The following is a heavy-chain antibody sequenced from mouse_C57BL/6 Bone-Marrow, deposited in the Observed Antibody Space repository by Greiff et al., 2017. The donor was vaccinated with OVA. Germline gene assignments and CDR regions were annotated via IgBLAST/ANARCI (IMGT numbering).Heavy chain of an antibody. D-gene: IGHD2-2*01. J-gene: IGHJ3*01. V-gene: IGHV5-12*01. CDR1: GFTFSDYY. Sequence: EVKLMESGGGLVQPGGSLKLSCAASGFTFSDYYMYWVRQTPEKRLEWVAYISNGGGSTYYPDTVKGRFTISRDNAKNTLYLQMSRLKSEDTAMYYCARHTGYDPAWFAYWGQGTLVTVSA. CDR2: ISNGGGST. CDR3: ARHTGYDPAWFAY.